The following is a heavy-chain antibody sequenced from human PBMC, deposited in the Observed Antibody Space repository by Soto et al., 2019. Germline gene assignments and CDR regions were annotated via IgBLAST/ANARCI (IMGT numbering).Heavy chain of an antibody. D-gene: IGHD3-3*01. CDR3: AREDYDFHDAFDI. V-gene: IGHV3-33*01. CDR1: GFTFSSYG. CDR2: IWYDGSNK. J-gene: IGHJ3*02. Sequence: GGYLRLSCAASGFTFSSYGMHWVRQAPGKGLEWVAVIWYDGSNKYYADSVKGRFTISRDNSKNTLYLQMNSLRAEDTAVYYCAREDYDFHDAFDIWGQGTMVTVSS.